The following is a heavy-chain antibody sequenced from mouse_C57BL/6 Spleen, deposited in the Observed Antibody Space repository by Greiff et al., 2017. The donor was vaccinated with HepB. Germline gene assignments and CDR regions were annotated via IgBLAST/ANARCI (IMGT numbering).Heavy chain of an antibody. CDR1: GFTFSNYW. CDR3: TDYYDYDGGYFDV. Sequence: EVNLVESGGGLVQPGGSMKLSCVASGFTFSNYWMNWVRQSPEKGLEWVAQIRLKSDNYATHYAESVKGRFTISRDDSKSSVYLQMNNLRAEDTGIYYCTDYYDYDGGYFDVWGTGTTVTVSS. D-gene: IGHD2-4*01. V-gene: IGHV6-3*01. CDR2: IRLKSDNYAT. J-gene: IGHJ1*03.